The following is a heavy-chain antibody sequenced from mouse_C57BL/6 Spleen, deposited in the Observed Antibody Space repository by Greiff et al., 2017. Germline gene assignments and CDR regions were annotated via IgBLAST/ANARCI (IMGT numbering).Heavy chain of an antibody. V-gene: IGHV1-58*01. J-gene: IGHJ3*01. D-gene: IGHD2-4*01. CDR2: IYLGNGYT. Sequence: VQLQQSGAELVRPGSSVKMSCKTSGYTFTSYGINWVQQRPGQGLEWIGYIYLGNGYTEYNEKFKGKATLTSDTSSRAAAVQLSSLTCEDSAIYFCARSGYDDYDWFDYWGQGTLVTVSA. CDR1: GYTFTSYG. CDR3: ARSGYDDYDWFDY.